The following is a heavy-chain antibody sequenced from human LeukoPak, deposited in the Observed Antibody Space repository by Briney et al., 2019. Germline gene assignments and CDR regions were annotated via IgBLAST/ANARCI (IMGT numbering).Heavy chain of an antibody. CDR2: IYYSGST. V-gene: IGHV4-59*01. CDR3: ARAIAADYFDY. J-gene: IGHJ4*02. Sequence: PSETLSLTCTVSGGSISGYYWSWIRQPPGEGLEWIGYIYYSGSTNYNPSLKSRVTISVDTSKNQFSLKLSSVTAADTAVYYCARAIAADYFDYWGQGTLVTVSS. D-gene: IGHD6-6*01. CDR1: GGSISGYY.